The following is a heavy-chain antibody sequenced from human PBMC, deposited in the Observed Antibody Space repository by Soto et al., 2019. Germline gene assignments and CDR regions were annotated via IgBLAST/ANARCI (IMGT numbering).Heavy chain of an antibody. CDR3: ARDLYSSKNYYYYGMDV. CDR2: ISGSGGST. Sequence: GSLRLSCAASGFTFSSLAMSWVRQAPGKGLEWVSAISGSGGSTYYADSVKGRFTISRDNSKNTLYLQMNSLRAEDTAVYYCARDLYSSKNYYYYGMDVWGQGTTVTVSS. CDR1: GFTFSSLA. D-gene: IGHD6-13*01. V-gene: IGHV3-23*01. J-gene: IGHJ6*02.